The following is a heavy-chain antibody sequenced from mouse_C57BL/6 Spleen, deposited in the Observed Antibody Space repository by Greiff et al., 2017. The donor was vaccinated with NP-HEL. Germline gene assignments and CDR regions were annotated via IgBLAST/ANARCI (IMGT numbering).Heavy chain of an antibody. D-gene: IGHD1-1*01. CDR3: ARDYYGSSGAMDY. CDR1: GYSITSGYY. Sequence: EVQLVESGPGLVKPSQSLSLTCSVTGYSITSGYYWNWIRQFPGNKLEWMGYISYDGSNNYNPSLKNRISITRDTSKNQFFLKLNSVTTEDTATYYCARDYYGSSGAMDYWGQGTSVTVSS. CDR2: ISYDGSN. V-gene: IGHV3-6*01. J-gene: IGHJ4*01.